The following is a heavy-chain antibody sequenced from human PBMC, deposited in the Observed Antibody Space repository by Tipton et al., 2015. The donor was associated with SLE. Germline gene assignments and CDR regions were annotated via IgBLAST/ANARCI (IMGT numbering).Heavy chain of an antibody. CDR1: GDSIKSDHYF. CDR3: AIPTTQHCSGGGCYRHDAFDI. V-gene: IGHV4-61*09. D-gene: IGHD2-15*01. J-gene: IGHJ3*02. Sequence: TLSLTCTVSGDSIKSDHYFWTWVRQPAGKGLEWIGHIYTSGNINYNPSLKSRVTMSVDTSKNQFSLKMTSLTAADTAVYYCAIPTTQHCSGGGCYRHDAFDIWGQGTMVTVSS. CDR2: IYTSGNI.